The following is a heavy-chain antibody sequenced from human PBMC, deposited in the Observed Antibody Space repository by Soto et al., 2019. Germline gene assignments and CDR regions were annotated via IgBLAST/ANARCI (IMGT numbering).Heavy chain of an antibody. J-gene: IGHJ4*02. CDR1: GITFSAYA. D-gene: IGHD3-22*01. Sequence: QVQLVESGGGVVQPGTSLRLSCAASGITFSAYAMHWVRQAPGKGLEWVARISYDASASSNADSVKGRFTISRDNSRSKLYLQMNSRRTEVTDIYYCVRDYNDGSGSFDYWGQGALVTVSS. V-gene: IGHV3-30-3*01. CDR3: VRDYNDGSGSFDY. CDR2: ISYDASAS.